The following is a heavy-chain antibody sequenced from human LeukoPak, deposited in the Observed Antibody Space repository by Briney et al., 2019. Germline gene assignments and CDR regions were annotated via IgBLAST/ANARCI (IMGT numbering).Heavy chain of an antibody. CDR2: LYYTGSYTGTT. Sequence: SETLSLTCTVSGGSISSGGSYWSWIRQPPGKGLEWIGSLYYTGSYTGTTYYNPSLESRVTVSVDTSKNLCSLKLTSVTAADTALYYCVGEEYGTGSYYKSSDWGQGTLVTVSS. D-gene: IGHD3-10*01. CDR3: VGEEYGTGSYYKSSD. V-gene: IGHV4-39*01. CDR1: GGSISSGGSY. J-gene: IGHJ4*02.